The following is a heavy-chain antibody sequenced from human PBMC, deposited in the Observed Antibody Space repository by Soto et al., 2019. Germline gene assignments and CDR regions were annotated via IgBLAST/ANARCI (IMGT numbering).Heavy chain of an antibody. CDR1: GFTFSSYA. J-gene: IGHJ4*02. V-gene: IGHV3-23*01. D-gene: IGHD3-10*01. CDR2: ISGSGGST. Sequence: GGSLRLSCAASGFTFSSYAMSWVRQAPGKGLEWVSAISGSGGSTYYADSVKGRFTISRENSKNTLYLQMNSLGAEDTAVYYCAKDLEQLWFGALFDTGPKPLFDFWGKGTLVTVSS. CDR3: AKDLEQLWFGALFDTGPKPLFDF.